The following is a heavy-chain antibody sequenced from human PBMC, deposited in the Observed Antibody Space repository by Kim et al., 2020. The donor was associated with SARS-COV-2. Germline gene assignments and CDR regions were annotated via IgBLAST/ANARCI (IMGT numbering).Heavy chain of an antibody. CDR1: GFTFSNAW. J-gene: IGHJ4*02. CDR3: TTEAVREQWLVLPFDY. CDR2: IKSKTDGGTT. D-gene: IGHD6-19*01. Sequence: GGSLRLSCAASGFTFSNAWMSWVRQAPGKGLEWVGRIKSKTDGGTTDYAAPVKGRFTISRDDSKNTLYLQMNSLKTEDTAVYYCTTEAVREQWLVLPFDYWGQGTLVTVSS. V-gene: IGHV3-15*01.